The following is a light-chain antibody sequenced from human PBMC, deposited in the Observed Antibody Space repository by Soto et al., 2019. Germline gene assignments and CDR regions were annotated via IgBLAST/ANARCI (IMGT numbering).Light chain of an antibody. CDR1: QTVISN. CDR2: DAS. CDR3: QRYGSSPLIT. V-gene: IGKV3-20*01. J-gene: IGKJ5*01. Sequence: EIVMTQSPSTLSVSPGERATLSCRASQTVISNLAWYQQKPGQAPRLLIYDASNRATGIPARFSGSGSGTDFTLTISRLEPEDFAVYFCQRYGSSPLITFGQGTRLEIK.